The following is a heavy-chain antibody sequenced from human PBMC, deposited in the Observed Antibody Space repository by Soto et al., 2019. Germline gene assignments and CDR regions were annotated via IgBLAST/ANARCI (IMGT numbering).Heavy chain of an antibody. CDR1: GGSISSSNW. D-gene: IGHD3-10*02. Sequence: QVQLQESGPGLVKPSGTLSLTCAVSGGSISSSNWWSWVRQPPGKGLEWIGEIYHSGSTNYNPSLKSRVPMSVDKSKTQFSLKLSSVSAADTAVYYCASVRGGYYYAMDVWGQGTTVTVSS. CDR2: IYHSGST. V-gene: IGHV4-4*02. CDR3: ASVRGGYYYAMDV. J-gene: IGHJ6*02.